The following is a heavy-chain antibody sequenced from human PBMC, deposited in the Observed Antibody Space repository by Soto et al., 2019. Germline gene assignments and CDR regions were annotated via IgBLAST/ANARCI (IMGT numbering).Heavy chain of an antibody. CDR1: GYTFTSYG. D-gene: IGHD2-15*01. Sequence: ASVKVSCKASGYTFTSYGISWVRQAPGQGLEWMGWISAYNGNTNYAQKLQGRVTMTTDTSTSTAYMELRSLRSDDTAVYYCARECSGGSCYSSSYGMDVWGQGTTVT. CDR3: ARECSGGSCYSSSYGMDV. J-gene: IGHJ6*02. V-gene: IGHV1-18*01. CDR2: ISAYNGNT.